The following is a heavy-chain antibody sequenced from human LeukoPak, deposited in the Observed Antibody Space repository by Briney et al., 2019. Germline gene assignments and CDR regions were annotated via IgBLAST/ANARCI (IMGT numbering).Heavy chain of an antibody. Sequence: GGSLRLSCAASGFTFSTNWMHWVRQAPGKGPVWVSRINGDGSTTTYADPVKGRFTISRDNAKNALYLQMNSLRAADTAVYYCCAVVAALPRWGQGALVTVSS. CDR1: GFTFSTNW. J-gene: IGHJ4*02. CDR3: CAVVAALPR. D-gene: IGHD2-15*01. CDR2: INGDGSTT. V-gene: IGHV3-74*01.